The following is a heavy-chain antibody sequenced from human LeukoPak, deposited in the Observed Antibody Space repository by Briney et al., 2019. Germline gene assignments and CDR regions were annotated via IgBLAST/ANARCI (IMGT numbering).Heavy chain of an antibody. CDR3: AKASPHGGETY. CDR1: GLTFSTYA. V-gene: IGHV3-23*01. Sequence: GGSLRLSCAASGLTFSTYAMSWVRQAPEKGLEWVSSISGSSTGWITYYADSVKGRFTISRDNSKNTLYLQMNSLRAEDTAVYYCAKASPHGGETYWGQGTLVTVSS. CDR2: ISGSSTGWIT. D-gene: IGHD5-24*01. J-gene: IGHJ4*02.